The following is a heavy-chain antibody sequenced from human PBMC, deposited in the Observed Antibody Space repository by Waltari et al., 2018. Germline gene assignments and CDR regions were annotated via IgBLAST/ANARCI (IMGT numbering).Heavy chain of an antibody. D-gene: IGHD3-3*01. CDR2: INHSGST. CDR1: GGSFSGYY. J-gene: IGHJ4*02. V-gene: IGHV4-34*01. CDR3: ARTGYYDFWSGLSRTKYYFDY. Sequence: QVQLQQWGAGLLKPSETLSLTCAVYGGSFSGYYWSWIRQPPGKGLEWIGEINHSGSTNYNPSLKSRVTMSVDTSKNQFSLKLSSVTAADTAVYYCARTGYYDFWSGLSRTKYYFDYWGQGTLVTVSS.